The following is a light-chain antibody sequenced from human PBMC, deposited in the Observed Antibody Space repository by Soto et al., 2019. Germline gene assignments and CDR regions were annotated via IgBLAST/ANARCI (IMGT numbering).Light chain of an antibody. Sequence: EIVMTQSPATLSVSPGERATLSCRASQSVPRSYLAWYQQKPGQAPRLLIYGTSSRATGIPDRFSGSGSGTDFTLTISRLEPEDFAVFYCQQYGSSITFGHGTRLEIK. CDR1: QSVPRSY. J-gene: IGKJ5*01. V-gene: IGKV3-20*01. CDR2: GTS. CDR3: QQYGSSIT.